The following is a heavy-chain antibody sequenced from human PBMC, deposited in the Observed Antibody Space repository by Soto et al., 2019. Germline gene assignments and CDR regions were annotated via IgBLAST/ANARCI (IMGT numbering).Heavy chain of an antibody. CDR3: VQSLCGGDCLEIYSSHAYNGLDV. Sequence: QVTLKESGPTLVKPTQTLTLTCTVSGLSLRTTGVGVGWVRQPPGKALVWLALLYWDDDQRYSPSLRSRLTIAKDISETQVVLTMTNMDTVDTATYYCVQSLCGGDCLEIYSSHAYNGLDVWGQGTTVTVSS. CDR2: LYWDDDQ. V-gene: IGHV2-5*02. J-gene: IGHJ6*02. CDR1: GLSLRTTGVG. D-gene: IGHD2-21*02.